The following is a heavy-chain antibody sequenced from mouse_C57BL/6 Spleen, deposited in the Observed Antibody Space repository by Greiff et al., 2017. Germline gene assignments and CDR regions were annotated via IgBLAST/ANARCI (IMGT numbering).Heavy chain of an antibody. CDR2: ISYDGSN. V-gene: IGHV3-6*01. D-gene: IGHD3-3*01. CDR1: GYSITSGYY. J-gene: IGHJ4*01. CDR3: ARVAWDRAMDY. Sequence: LQESGPGLVKPSQSLSLTCSVTGYSITSGYYWNWIRQFPGNKLEWMGYISYDGSNNYNPSLKNRISITRDTSKNQFFLKLNSVTTEDTATYYCARVAWDRAMDYWGQGTSVTVSS.